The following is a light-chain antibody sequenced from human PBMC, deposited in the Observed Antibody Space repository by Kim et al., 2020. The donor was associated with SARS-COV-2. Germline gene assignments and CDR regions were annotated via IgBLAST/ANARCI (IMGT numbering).Light chain of an antibody. V-gene: IGLV2-11*01. CDR2: DVT. CDR3: CSYAGSYTWV. CDR1: SSDVGDYNF. Sequence: QSALTQPRSVSGSPGQSVTISCTGTSSDVGDYNFVSWYQHHSGKAPKLIISDVTERPSGVPDRFSGSKSGTTASLTISGLQTDDEADYYCCSYAGSYTWVFGGGTQLPS. J-gene: IGLJ3*02.